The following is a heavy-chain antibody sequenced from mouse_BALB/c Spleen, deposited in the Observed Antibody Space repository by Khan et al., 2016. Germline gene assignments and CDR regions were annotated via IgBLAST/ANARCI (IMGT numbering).Heavy chain of an antibody. V-gene: IGHV5-9-2*01. CDR3: ARNYGSSYPDY. D-gene: IGHD1-1*01. CDR2: ISGGGSYT. Sequence: EVELVESGGGLVKPGGSLKLSCAASGFTFSSYGMSWVRQTPEKRLEWVATISGGGSYTYYPDSVKGRFTIPRDNAKNNLYLQMSSLRSEDTALYYCARNYGSSYPDYWGQGTSVTVSS. CDR1: GFTFSSYG. J-gene: IGHJ4*01.